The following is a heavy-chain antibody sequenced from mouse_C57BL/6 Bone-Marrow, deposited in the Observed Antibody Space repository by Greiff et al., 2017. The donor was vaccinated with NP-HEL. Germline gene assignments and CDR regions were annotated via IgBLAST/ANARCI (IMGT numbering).Heavy chain of an antibody. Sequence: QVQLQQSGPELVKPGASVKISCKASGYAFSSSWMNWVKQRPGKGLEWIGRIYPGDGDTNYNGKFKGKATLTADKSSSTAYMQLSSLTSEDSAVYFCARRAVGGYFDVWGTGTTVTVSS. J-gene: IGHJ1*03. V-gene: IGHV1-82*01. CDR3: ARRAVGGYFDV. CDR2: IYPGDGDT. D-gene: IGHD1-1*01. CDR1: GYAFSSSW.